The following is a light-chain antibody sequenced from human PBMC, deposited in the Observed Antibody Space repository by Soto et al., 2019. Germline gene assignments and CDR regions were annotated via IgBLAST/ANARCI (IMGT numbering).Light chain of an antibody. CDR2: GNS. Sequence: QPVLTQPPSVSGAPGQRVTISCTGSSSNIGAGYDVHWYQQLPGTAPKLLIYGNSNRPSGVPDRFSGSKSGTSASLAITGLQAEDEADSSCQSYDSSLRAVVFGGGTKLTVL. CDR3: QSYDSSLRAVV. V-gene: IGLV1-40*01. CDR1: SSNIGAGYD. J-gene: IGLJ2*01.